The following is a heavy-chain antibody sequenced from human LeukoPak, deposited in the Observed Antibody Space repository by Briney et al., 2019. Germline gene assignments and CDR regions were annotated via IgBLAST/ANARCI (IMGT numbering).Heavy chain of an antibody. D-gene: IGHD3-22*01. CDR2: ISAYNGAT. Sequence: ASVKVSCKASGYTFSSYSISWVRQAPGQGLEWMGWISAYNGATKYAQKLQGRVTMTTDTSTSTAYMELRSLRSDDTAVYCCATHYYDSSGYFDYWGQGTLVTVSS. V-gene: IGHV1-18*01. CDR1: GYTFSSYS. CDR3: ATHYYDSSGYFDY. J-gene: IGHJ4*02.